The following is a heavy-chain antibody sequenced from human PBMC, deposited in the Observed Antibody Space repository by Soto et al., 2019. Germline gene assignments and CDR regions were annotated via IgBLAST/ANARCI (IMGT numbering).Heavy chain of an antibody. J-gene: IGHJ4*02. D-gene: IGHD1-26*01. V-gene: IGHV3-53*01. CDR3: ATFIVGATM. Sequence: EVQLVESGGGLIQRGGSLRLSCAVSGFTVSSNYMSWVRQAPGKGLEWVSLIYSGGSTYYADSVKGRFTISRDNSKNTLYLQMNSQRAEDTAVYYCATFIVGATMWGQGTLVTVSS. CDR2: IYSGGST. CDR1: GFTVSSNY.